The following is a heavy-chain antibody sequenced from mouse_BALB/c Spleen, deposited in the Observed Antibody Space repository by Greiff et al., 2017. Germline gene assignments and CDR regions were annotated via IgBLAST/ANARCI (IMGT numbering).Heavy chain of an antibody. CDR2: ILPGSGST. CDR3: ARSPPYYYGSYWYFDV. CDR1: GYTFSSYW. Sequence: QVQLQQSGAELMKPGASVKISCKATGYTFSSYWIEWVKQRPGHGLEWIGEILPGSGSTNYNEKFKGKATFTADTSSNTAYMQLSSLTSEDSAVYYCARSPPYYYGSYWYFDVWGAGTTVTVSS. D-gene: IGHD1-1*01. V-gene: IGHV1-9*01. J-gene: IGHJ1*01.